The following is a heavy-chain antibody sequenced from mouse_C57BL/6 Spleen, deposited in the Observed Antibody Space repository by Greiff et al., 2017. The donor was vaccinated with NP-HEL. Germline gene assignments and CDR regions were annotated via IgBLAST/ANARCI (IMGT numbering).Heavy chain of an antibody. CDR3: ARYYDIVVAMDY. CDR1: GYTFTDYY. V-gene: IGHV1-19*01. Sequence: EVQLQQSGPVLVKPGASVKMSCKASGYTFTDYYMNWVKQSHGKSLEWIGVINPYNGGTSYNQKFKGKATLTVDKSSSTAYMELTSLTSADSAVEYCARYYDIVVAMDYWGQRTSVTVSS. CDR2: INPYNGGT. D-gene: IGHD2-4*01. J-gene: IGHJ4*01.